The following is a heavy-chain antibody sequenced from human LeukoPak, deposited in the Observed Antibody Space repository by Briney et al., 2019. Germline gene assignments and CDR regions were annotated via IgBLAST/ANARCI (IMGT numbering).Heavy chain of an antibody. Sequence: KPSETLSLTCAVYGGSFSGYYWSWIRQPPGKGLEWIGEINHSGSTNYNPSLKSRVTISVDTSKNQFSLKLGSVTAADTAVYYCARADYMDVWGKGTTVTVSS. CDR2: INHSGST. CDR3: ARADYMDV. V-gene: IGHV4-34*01. CDR1: GGSFSGYY. J-gene: IGHJ6*03.